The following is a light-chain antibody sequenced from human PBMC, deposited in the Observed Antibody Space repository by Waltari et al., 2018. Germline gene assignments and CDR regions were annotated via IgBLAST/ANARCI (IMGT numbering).Light chain of an antibody. V-gene: IGLV4-69*01. CDR3: QTGGHGTWV. J-gene: IGLJ3*02. Sequence: LVLTQSPSASASLGASVKLTCTLSSGYSSNVIAWLQQQPGKGPRYLLKVNSYGSHRKGADIPDHCSAYNSGTEYYLTISSLHSEDEADYYCQTGGHGTWVFGGGTKLTVL. CDR1: SGYSSNV. CDR2: VNSYGSH.